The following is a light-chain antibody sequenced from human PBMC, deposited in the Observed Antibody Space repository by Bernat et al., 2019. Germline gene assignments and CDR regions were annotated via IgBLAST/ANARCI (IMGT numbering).Light chain of an antibody. J-gene: IGLJ3*02. CDR1: SNNVGNQG. V-gene: IGLV10-54*01. CDR2: RNN. Sequence: QAGLTQPPSLSKGLRQTATLTCTGNSNNVGNQGAAWLQQHQGHPPKLLSYRNNNRPSGISERLSASRSGNTASLTITGLQPEDEADYYCLAWDGSLSAWVFGGGTKLTVL. CDR3: LAWDGSLSAWV.